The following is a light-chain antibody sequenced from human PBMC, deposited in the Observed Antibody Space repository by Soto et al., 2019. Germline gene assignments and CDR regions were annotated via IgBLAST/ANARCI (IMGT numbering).Light chain of an antibody. CDR2: STT. CDR1: TGAVTSGYY. Sequence: QAVVTQEPSLTVSPGGTVTLTCASSTGAVTSGYYPNWFQQKPGQAPRALIYSTTNTHSWTPARFSGSLLGGKAALTLSGVLPEDVAEYYCLLYYGGACVFGGGTKLTVL. V-gene: IGLV7-43*01. CDR3: LLYYGGACV. J-gene: IGLJ3*02.